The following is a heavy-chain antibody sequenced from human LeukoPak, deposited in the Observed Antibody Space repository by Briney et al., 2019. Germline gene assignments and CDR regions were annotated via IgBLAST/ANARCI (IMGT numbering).Heavy chain of an antibody. CDR1: GFTFSSYG. Sequence: GGSLRLSCAASGFTFSSYGMHWVRQAPGKGLEWVAVIWYDGSNKYYADSVKGRFTISRDNSKNTLYLQMNSLRAEDTAVYYCARDSGGWHGGPGDYWGQGTLVTVSS. CDR3: ARDSGGWHGGPGDY. D-gene: IGHD6-19*01. J-gene: IGHJ4*02. CDR2: IWYDGSNK. V-gene: IGHV3-33*01.